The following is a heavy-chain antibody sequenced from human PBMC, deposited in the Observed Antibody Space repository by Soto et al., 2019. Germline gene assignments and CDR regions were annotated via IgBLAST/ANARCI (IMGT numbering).Heavy chain of an antibody. D-gene: IGHD2-15*01. CDR2: INRDGSTT. Sequence: GSLRLSCAASGFTFSSYWMNWVRQAPGEGLVWVARINRDGSTTTYADSVKGRFTISRDNAKNTLYLQMNSLRAEDTAVYYCAREGRYCSGGSCYSYYYYMDVWGKGTTVTVSS. CDR3: AREGRYCSGGSCYSYYYYMDV. J-gene: IGHJ6*03. V-gene: IGHV3-74*03. CDR1: GFTFSSYW.